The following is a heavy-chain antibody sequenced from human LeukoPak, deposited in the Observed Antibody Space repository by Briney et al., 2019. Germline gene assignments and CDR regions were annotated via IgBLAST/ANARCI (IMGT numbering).Heavy chain of an antibody. D-gene: IGHD2-15*01. CDR1: GFDFSGFY. Sequence: GGSQKLSCAASGFDFSGFYVHWVRQASGRGLEWVGLIRNKPNSYTTVYAASVKGRFTISRDDSKNTAYLQMNSLKAEDTAVYYCTRQECSGGSCSYVDFWGQGTLVTVSS. V-gene: IGHV3-73*01. CDR3: TRQECSGGSCSYVDF. J-gene: IGHJ4*02. CDR2: IRNKPNSYTT.